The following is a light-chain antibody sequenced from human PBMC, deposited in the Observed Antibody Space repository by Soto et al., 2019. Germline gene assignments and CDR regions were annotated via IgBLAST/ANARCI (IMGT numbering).Light chain of an antibody. CDR2: GNI. J-gene: IGLJ1*01. CDR3: QSYDNSLSGYV. CDR1: SSNIGAGYD. Sequence: QSVLTQPPSVSGAPGQRVTISCTGSSSNIGAGYDVHWYQQLPGTAPKLLIYGNINRPSGVPDRFSGSKSGTSASLAIAGLQAEDEADYYCQSYDNSLSGYVFGTGTKVTV. V-gene: IGLV1-40*01.